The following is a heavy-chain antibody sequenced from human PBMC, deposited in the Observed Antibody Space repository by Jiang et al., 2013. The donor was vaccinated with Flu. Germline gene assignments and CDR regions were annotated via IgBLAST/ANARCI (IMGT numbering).Heavy chain of an antibody. CDR2: IIPILGAA. D-gene: IGHD2-21*02. Sequence: SGAEVKKPGSSVKVSCKASGGTFSTYTINWVRQAPGQGLEWMGRIIPILGAASYAQRFQDRVTLTADKFTNTAYMELTSLRSEDTAVYYCARASCGGDCYSGGLAYFYFDYWGQGTMVTVSS. CDR3: ARASCGGDCYSGGLAYFYFDY. J-gene: IGHJ4*02. CDR1: GGTFSTYT. V-gene: IGHV1-69*08.